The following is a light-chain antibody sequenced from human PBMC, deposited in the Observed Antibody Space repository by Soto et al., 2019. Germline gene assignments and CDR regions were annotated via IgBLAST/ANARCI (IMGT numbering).Light chain of an antibody. CDR2: GAS. Sequence: EIVLTQSPGTLSLSPGERASLSCRASQSVSSEKLAWYQQKPGQAPRLLIFGASGRATGIPERFSGSGSGTDFSLTISRLEHEDSAVYYCQQYGSSLLTFGGGTKVEIK. CDR3: QQYGSSLLT. J-gene: IGKJ4*01. V-gene: IGKV3-20*01. CDR1: QSVSSEK.